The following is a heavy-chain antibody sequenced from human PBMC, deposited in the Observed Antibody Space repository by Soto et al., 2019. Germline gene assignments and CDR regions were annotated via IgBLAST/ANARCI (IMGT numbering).Heavy chain of an antibody. Sequence: QVHLVESGGGLVKPGGSLRLSCAASGFIFSDSYMSWIRQAPGKGLEWVSYISSGSTGSTYIDYADSVRGRFAISRDNAKNSRFLQMDSLRAEDTALYYCARGGGAAGDFYYWGQGTLVTVSS. CDR2: ISSGSTGSTYI. J-gene: IGHJ4*02. CDR3: ARGGGAAGDFYY. V-gene: IGHV3-11*04. CDR1: GFIFSDSY. D-gene: IGHD6-13*01.